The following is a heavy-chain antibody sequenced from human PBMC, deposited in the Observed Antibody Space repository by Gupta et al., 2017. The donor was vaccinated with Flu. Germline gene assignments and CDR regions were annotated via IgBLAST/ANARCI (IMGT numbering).Heavy chain of an antibody. CDR1: SDSIISSNYY. CDR3: ARQRGTVTVGYYYMDV. CDR2: IFHHGNT. V-gene: IGHV4-39*01. D-gene: IGHD3-16*01. Sequence: QLQLQESGPGLVKPLETLSLTCSVSSDSIISSNYYWGWIRQPPGKGLEWIGSIFHHGNTYSNPSLKSRLTMSVDTSKNQISLRLSSVTAADTAVYYCARQRGTVTVGYYYMDVWGNGTTVTVSS. J-gene: IGHJ6*03.